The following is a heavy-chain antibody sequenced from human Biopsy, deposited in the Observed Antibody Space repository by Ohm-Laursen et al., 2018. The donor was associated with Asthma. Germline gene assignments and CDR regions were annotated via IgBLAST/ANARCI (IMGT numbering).Heavy chain of an antibody. Sequence: SLRLSCTASGFTFSSYGMNWVRQAPGKGLQWVSSISPGAGSTYYADSVRGRFTISRDNSNTVFPQMNSLRAEDTAVYYCARPAAPFGGDWFDPWGQGTLVTVSS. CDR2: ISPGAGST. D-gene: IGHD2-2*01. J-gene: IGHJ5*02. CDR3: ARPAAPFGGDWFDP. V-gene: IGHV3-23*01. CDR1: GFTFSSYG.